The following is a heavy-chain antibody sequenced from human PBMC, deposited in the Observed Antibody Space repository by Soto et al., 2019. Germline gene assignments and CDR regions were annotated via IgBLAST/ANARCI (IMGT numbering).Heavy chain of an antibody. J-gene: IGHJ4*02. CDR1: GFTFSSYT. CDR2: ISSSSSYI. D-gene: IGHD1-26*01. Sequence: GGSLRLSCAASGFTFSSYTMNWVRQAPGKGLEWVSSISSSSSYIHYADSVKGRFTISRDNAKNSLYLHMNSLRVEDTAVYYCARGPTSGTYVYWGQGTLVTVSS. CDR3: ARGPTSGTYVY. V-gene: IGHV3-21*06.